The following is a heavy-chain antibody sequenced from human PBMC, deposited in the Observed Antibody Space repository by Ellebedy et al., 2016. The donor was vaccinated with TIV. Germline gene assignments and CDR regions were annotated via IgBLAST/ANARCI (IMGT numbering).Heavy chain of an antibody. CDR2: VRSDGTTK. Sequence: GESLKISCATSGFSVSGMHWVRQAPGHGLEWVAFVRSDGTTKYYIDSVQGRFTISRDSSKNTLDLQMSSLRAEDTGGYYCVKGAYPVPTVMAVWGQGTMVIVSS. J-gene: IGHJ6*02. V-gene: IGHV3-30*02. CDR3: VKGAYPVPTVMAV. CDR1: GFSVSG. D-gene: IGHD3-16*01.